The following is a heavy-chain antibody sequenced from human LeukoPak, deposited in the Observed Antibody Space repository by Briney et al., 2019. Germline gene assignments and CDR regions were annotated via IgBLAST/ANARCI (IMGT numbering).Heavy chain of an antibody. J-gene: IGHJ4*02. CDR2: INPNSGGT. CDR1: GYTFTGYY. Sequence: ASVKVSCKASGYTFTGYYMHWVRQAPGQGLEWMGWINPNSGGTNYAQKFQGRVTMTRDTSISTAYMELSRLRSEDTAVYYCATVDLARGWSFDYWGQGTLVTVSS. V-gene: IGHV1-2*02. D-gene: IGHD6-19*01. CDR3: ATVDLARGWSFDY.